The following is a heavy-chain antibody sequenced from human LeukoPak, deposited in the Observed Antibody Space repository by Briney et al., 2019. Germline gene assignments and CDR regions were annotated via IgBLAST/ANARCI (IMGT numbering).Heavy chain of an antibody. CDR2: ISDDESNK. CDR1: GFTFSSYA. V-gene: IGHV3-30-3*01. Sequence: GGSLRLSCAASGFTFSSYAVHWVRQAPGKGLDWVAVISDDESNKYYADSVKGRFTVSRDNSKNTLYLHMNSLRAEDTAVYYCARERIAATGTGWFDPWGQGTLVTVSS. CDR3: ARERIAATGTGWFDP. D-gene: IGHD6-13*01. J-gene: IGHJ5*02.